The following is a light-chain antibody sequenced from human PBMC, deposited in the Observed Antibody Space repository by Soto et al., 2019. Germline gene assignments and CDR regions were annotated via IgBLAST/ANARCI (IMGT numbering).Light chain of an antibody. V-gene: IGKV1-39*01. CDR1: QNIRSY. Sequence: DIQMTQSPTSLSASVGDRVTISCRAGQNIRSYLNWYQQIPGKAPNLLIYATSILQTGVPSRFSGTGSGTDFTLTINGLQPEDCATYYCQQGYTTRWTFGQGTKVDIK. J-gene: IGKJ1*01. CDR3: QQGYTTRWT. CDR2: ATS.